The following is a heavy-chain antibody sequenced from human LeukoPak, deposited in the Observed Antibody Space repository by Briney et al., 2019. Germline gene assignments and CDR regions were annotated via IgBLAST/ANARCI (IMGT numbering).Heavy chain of an antibody. V-gene: IGHV4-38-2*02. CDR2: IYHSGST. J-gene: IGHJ4*02. D-gene: IGHD6-13*01. CDR1: GYSISSGYY. CDR3: ARVAAGTAADY. Sequence: SETLSLTCTVSGYSISSGYYWGWIRQPPGKGLEWIGSIYHSGSTYYNPSLKSRVTISVDTSKNQFSLKLSSVTAADTAVYYCARVAAGTAADYWGQGTLVTVSS.